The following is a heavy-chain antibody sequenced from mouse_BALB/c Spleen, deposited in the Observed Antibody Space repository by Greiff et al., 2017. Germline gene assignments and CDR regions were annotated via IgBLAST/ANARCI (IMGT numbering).Heavy chain of an antibody. CDR2: ISSGGST. D-gene: IGHD2-4*01. CDR1: GFTFSSYA. CDR3: ARSSMITTGWYFDV. J-gene: IGHJ1*01. V-gene: IGHV5-6-5*01. Sequence: DVKLVESGGGLVKPGGSLKLSCAASGFTFSSYAMSWVRQTPEKRLEWVASISSGGSTYYPDSVKGRFTISRDNARNILYLQMSSLRSEDTAMYYCARSSMITTGWYFDVRGAGTTVTVSS.